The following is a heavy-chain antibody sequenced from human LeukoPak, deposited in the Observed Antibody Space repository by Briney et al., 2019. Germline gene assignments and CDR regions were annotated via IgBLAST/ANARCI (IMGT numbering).Heavy chain of an antibody. Sequence: GASVKVSCKASGYTFTGYYIHWVRRAPGQGLEWMGWINPKSGGTNYAQKFQGRVTMTRDTSISTAYMELSRLRSDDTAVYYCARGVPLVFWSGRWYMDVWGKGTTVTVSS. CDR2: INPKSGGT. CDR1: GYTFTGYY. V-gene: IGHV1-2*02. D-gene: IGHD3-3*01. CDR3: ARGVPLVFWSGRWYMDV. J-gene: IGHJ6*03.